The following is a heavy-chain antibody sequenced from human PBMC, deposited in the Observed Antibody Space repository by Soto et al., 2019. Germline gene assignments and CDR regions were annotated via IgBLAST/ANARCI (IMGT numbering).Heavy chain of an antibody. CDR2: ISSSSSYI. J-gene: IGHJ4*02. CDR3: AGVPAYCTSSSCYSRGDH. Sequence: PGGSLRLSCAASGFSFSIHSMNWVRQAPGQGLEWVASISSSSSYIYYADSVRGRFAISRDNAKASLFLQMNSLRAEDTAVYYCAGVPAYCTSSSCYSRGDHWGQGTLVTVSS. V-gene: IGHV3-21*01. D-gene: IGHD2-2*02. CDR1: GFSFSIHS.